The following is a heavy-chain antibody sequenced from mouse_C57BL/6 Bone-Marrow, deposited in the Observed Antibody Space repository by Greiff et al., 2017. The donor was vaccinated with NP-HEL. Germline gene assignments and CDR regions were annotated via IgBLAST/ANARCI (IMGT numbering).Heavy chain of an antibody. CDR3: ARGSSYAMDY. CDR2: IYPRSGNT. D-gene: IGHD1-1*01. J-gene: IGHJ4*01. Sequence: VQLQQSGAELVRPGTSVKMSCKASGYTFTNYWIGWAKQRPGHGLEWIGEIYPRSGNTYYNEKFKGKATLTADKSSSTAYMELRSLTSEDSAVYICARGSSYAMDYWGQGTSVTVSS. CDR1: GYTFTNYW. V-gene: IGHV1-63*01.